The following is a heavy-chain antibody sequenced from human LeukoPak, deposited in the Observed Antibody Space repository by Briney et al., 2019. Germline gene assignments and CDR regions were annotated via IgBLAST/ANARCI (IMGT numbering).Heavy chain of an antibody. Sequence: GGSLRLSCAASGFTFSSYAMSWVRQAPGKGLEWVSAISGTGDSRYYADSVKGRFTISRDNSKNTLYLQMNSLRAEDTAVYYCAKASHAFDIWGQGTMVTVSS. CDR3: AKASHAFDI. J-gene: IGHJ3*02. CDR2: ISGTGDSR. CDR1: GFTFSSYA. V-gene: IGHV3-23*01.